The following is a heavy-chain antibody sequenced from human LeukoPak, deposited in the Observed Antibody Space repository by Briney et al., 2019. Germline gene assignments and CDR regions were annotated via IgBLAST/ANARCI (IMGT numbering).Heavy chain of an antibody. CDR3: ARGKRRYSSSWYIGNYFDY. CDR1: GGSFSGYY. J-gene: IGHJ4*02. D-gene: IGHD6-13*01. V-gene: IGHV4-34*01. CDR2: INHSGST. Sequence: SETLSLICAVYGGSFSGYYWSWIRQPPGKGLEWIGEINHSGSTNYNPSLKSRVTISVDTSKNQFSLKLSSVTAADTAVYYCARGKRRYSSSWYIGNYFDYWGQGTLVTVSS.